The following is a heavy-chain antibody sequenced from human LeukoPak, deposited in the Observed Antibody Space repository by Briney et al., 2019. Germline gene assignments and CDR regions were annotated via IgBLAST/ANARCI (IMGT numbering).Heavy chain of an antibody. CDR2: IYYSGST. Sequence: SETLSLTCSVSGGSISSSSYYWGWIRQPPGKGLEWIGSIYYSGSTYYNPSLKSRVTISVDTSKNQFSLKLSSVTAADTAVYYCARRLLDEWLAPQGYGTDVWGQGTTVTVSS. CDR1: GGSISSSSYY. D-gene: IGHD6-19*01. J-gene: IGHJ6*02. CDR3: ARRLLDEWLAPQGYGTDV. V-gene: IGHV4-39*01.